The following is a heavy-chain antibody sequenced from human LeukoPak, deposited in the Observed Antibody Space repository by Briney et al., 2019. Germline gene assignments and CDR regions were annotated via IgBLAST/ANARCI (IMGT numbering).Heavy chain of an antibody. CDR1: GFTVSRNV. J-gene: IGHJ6*03. Sequence: GGSPRLSCVASGFTVSRNVMSWVRQAPGKGLEWVSLIYSDDRAFYADSVKGRFTISRNNSKNTLFLQMSSLKPEDTAIYYCARDLAGFQEPRYYYYMDVWGKGTTVTVSS. V-gene: IGHV3-66*02. D-gene: IGHD1-14*01. CDR2: IYSDDRA. CDR3: ARDLAGFQEPRYYYYMDV.